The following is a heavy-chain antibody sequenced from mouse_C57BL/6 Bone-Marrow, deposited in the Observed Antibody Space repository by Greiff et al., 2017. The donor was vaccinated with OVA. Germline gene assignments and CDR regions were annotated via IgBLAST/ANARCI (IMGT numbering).Heavy chain of an antibody. V-gene: IGHV3-6*01. D-gene: IGHD1-1*01. J-gene: IGHJ2*01. CDR2: ISYDGSN. CDR1: GYSITSGYY. CDR3: ARGITTVVIDY. Sequence: EVKLVESGPGLVKPSQSLSLTCSVTGYSITSGYYWNWIRQFPGNKLEWMGYISYDGSNNYNPSLKNRISITRDTSKNQFFLKLNSVTTEDTATYYCARGITTVVIDYWGQGTTLTVSS.